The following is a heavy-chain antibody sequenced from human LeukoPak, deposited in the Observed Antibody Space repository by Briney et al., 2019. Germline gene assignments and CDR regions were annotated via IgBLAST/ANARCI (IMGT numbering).Heavy chain of an antibody. V-gene: IGHV3-20*04. CDR2: INWNGGNT. CDR3: ARVRVVVVAATASYSMDV. CDR1: GFTFDDYG. D-gene: IGHD2-15*01. J-gene: IGHJ6*03. Sequence: GGSLRLSCAASGFTFDDYGMSWVRQAPGKGLEWVAGINWNGGNTGYSDSVKGRFTISRDNAKNSLYLQMNSLRAEDTALYYCARVRVVVVAATASYSMDVWGKGTTVTVSS.